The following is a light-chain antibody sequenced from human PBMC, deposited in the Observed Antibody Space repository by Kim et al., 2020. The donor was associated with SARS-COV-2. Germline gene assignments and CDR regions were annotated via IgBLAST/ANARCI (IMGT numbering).Light chain of an antibody. Sequence: SAQTQPASVSGSPGQSITISCAGSSNDVGRYNLVSWYKQLPGKAPKLIIFEVSKRPSGASSRFSGSKSSNTAFLTISGLQTEDEADYHCCSYAGSGIVIFGGGTKVSVL. J-gene: IGLJ2*01. V-gene: IGLV2-23*02. CDR1: SNDVGRYNL. CDR3: CSYAGSGIVI. CDR2: EVS.